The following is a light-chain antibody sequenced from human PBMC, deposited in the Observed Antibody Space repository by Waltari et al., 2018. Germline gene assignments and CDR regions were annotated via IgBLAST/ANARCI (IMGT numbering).Light chain of an antibody. CDR3: CSYAGSAVSV. CDR1: SSDVGGYDC. J-gene: IGLJ3*02. CDR2: DVN. V-gene: IGLV2-8*01. Sequence: QSALTQPATASGSPGQSVTISCTGASSDVGGYDCVSWYQQHPGKAPKLMVYDVNKRPSGVPNRFSGSKSGNTAFLTISGLQTEDEADYYCCSYAGSAVSVFGGGTKLTVL.